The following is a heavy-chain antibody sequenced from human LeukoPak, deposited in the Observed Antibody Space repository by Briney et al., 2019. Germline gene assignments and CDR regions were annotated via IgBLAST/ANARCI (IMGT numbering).Heavy chain of an antibody. CDR2: INTNTGNP. Sequence: GASVKVSRKASGYTFTSYAMNWVRQAPGQGLEWMGWINTNTGNPTYAQGFTGRFVFSLDTSVSTAYLQISSLKAEDTAVYYCARVPCSGGSCYFDYWGQGTLVTVSS. CDR1: GYTFTSYA. D-gene: IGHD2-15*01. J-gene: IGHJ4*02. CDR3: ARVPCSGGSCYFDY. V-gene: IGHV7-4-1*02.